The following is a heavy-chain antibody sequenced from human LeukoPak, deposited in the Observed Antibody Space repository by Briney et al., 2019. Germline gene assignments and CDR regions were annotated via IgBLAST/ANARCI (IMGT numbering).Heavy chain of an antibody. CDR2: INAGNGNT. D-gene: IGHD6-19*01. V-gene: IGHV1-3*01. J-gene: IGHJ6*02. CDR3: AKDRGHRQWLASSYYYGMDV. CDR1: GYTFTSYA. Sequence: ASVKVSCKASGYTFTSYAMHWVRQAPGQRLEWMGWINAGNGNTKYSQKFQGRVTITRDTSASTAYMELSSLRAEDTAVYYCAKDRGHRQWLASSYYYGMDVWGQGTTVTVSS.